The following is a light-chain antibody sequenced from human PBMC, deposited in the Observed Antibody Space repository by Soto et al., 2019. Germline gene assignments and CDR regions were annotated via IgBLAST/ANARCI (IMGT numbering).Light chain of an antibody. CDR3: QQRYSAPPT. CDR1: QSISSY. CDR2: ASS. J-gene: IGKJ1*01. V-gene: IGKV1-39*01. Sequence: DIQMTQSPSSLSASIGGRVTITCRASQSISSYLNWYQQKPGMAPKILIYASSTLESGVPSRFSGRGSGTDFTLTIDSLQTEDFATYYCQQRYSAPPTFGQGTKV.